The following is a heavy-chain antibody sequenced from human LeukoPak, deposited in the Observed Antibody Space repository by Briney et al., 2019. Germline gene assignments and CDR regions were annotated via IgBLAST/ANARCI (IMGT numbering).Heavy chain of an antibody. V-gene: IGHV3-30*02. Sequence: GGSLRHSCAASGFTFSNYGMHWVRQAPGKGLEWVAFIPYDGSNKYYADSLQGRFTISRDNSMNTLYLQMSSLRAEDTAIYYCAKDICGGNCYPHGGYWGQGALVTVSS. D-gene: IGHD2-21*01. J-gene: IGHJ4*02. CDR3: AKDICGGNCYPHGGY. CDR1: GFTFSNYG. CDR2: IPYDGSNK.